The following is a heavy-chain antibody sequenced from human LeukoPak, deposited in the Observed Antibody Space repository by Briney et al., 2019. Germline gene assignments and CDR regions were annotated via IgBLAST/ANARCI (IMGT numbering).Heavy chain of an antibody. CDR1: GFTFSSYA. D-gene: IGHD2-2*01. J-gene: IGHJ4*02. Sequence: QTGGSLRLSCAASGFTFSSYAMSWVRQAPGKGLEWVSAISGSGGSTYYADSVKGRFTISRDNSKNTLYLQMNSLRAEDTAVYYCAKGLDIVVVPAAGGFDYWGQGTLVTVSS. CDR3: AKGLDIVVVPAAGGFDY. V-gene: IGHV3-23*01. CDR2: ISGSGGST.